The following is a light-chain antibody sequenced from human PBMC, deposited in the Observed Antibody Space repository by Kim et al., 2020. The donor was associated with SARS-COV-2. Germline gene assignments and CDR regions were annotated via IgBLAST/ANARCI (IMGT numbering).Light chain of an antibody. Sequence: PASLGDTVTISCRASQSVGLWLAWYQHKAGQVPKLLMDKSSQLRPGVPSRFVGGGSGTHFTLTITSLQPSDFAVYYCQQYGTHSTFGPGTKVDIK. CDR1: QSVGLW. V-gene: IGKV1-5*03. CDR3: QQYGTHST. J-gene: IGKJ1*01. CDR2: KSS.